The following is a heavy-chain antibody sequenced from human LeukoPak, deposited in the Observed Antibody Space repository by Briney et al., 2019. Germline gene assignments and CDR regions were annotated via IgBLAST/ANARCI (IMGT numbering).Heavy chain of an antibody. V-gene: IGHV3-30*18. J-gene: IGHJ6*02. Sequence: GGSLRLSCAASGFTFSSYGMHWVRQAPGKGLEWVAVISYDGSNEYYADSVKGRFTISRDNSKNTLYLQMNSLRAEDTAVYYCAKSPRDYYYYGMDVWGQGTTVTVSS. CDR2: ISYDGSNE. CDR1: GFTFSSYG. CDR3: AKSPRDYYYYGMDV.